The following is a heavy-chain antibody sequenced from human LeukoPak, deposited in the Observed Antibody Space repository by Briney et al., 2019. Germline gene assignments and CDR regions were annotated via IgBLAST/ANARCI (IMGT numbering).Heavy chain of an antibody. V-gene: IGHV1-2*02. CDR1: GYTFTGYY. Sequence: GASVKVSCKASGYTFTGYYMHWVRQAPGQGLEWMGWINPNSGGTNYAQKFQGRVTMTRDASISTAYMELSRLRSDDTAVYYCARVGIVVVPAAIANFDYWGQGTLVTVSS. D-gene: IGHD2-2*01. CDR2: INPNSGGT. CDR3: ARVGIVVVPAAIANFDY. J-gene: IGHJ4*02.